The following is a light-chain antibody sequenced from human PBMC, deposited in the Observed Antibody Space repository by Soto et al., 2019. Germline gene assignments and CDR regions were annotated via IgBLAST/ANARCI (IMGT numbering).Light chain of an antibody. J-gene: IGKJ1*01. CDR3: LHDYNYPRT. CDR1: QGISSE. CDR2: AAS. Sequence: AIQMTQSPSSLSASVGDRVIITCRASQGISSELAWYQQKPGKAPDLLIYAASTLQPGVPYRFSGSGSGTDFTLTISNLQPEDFATYYCLHDYNYPRTFGQGTKVEIK. V-gene: IGKV1-6*01.